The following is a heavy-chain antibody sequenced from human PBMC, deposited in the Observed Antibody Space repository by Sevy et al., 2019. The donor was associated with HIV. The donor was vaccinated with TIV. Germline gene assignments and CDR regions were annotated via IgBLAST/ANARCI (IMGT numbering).Heavy chain of an antibody. CDR3: ARHSSSSSCSHAFDI. CDR1: GGSFSGYY. CDR2: INHSGST. D-gene: IGHD2-2*01. Sequence: SETLSLTCAVYGGSFSGYYWSWIRQPPGKGLEWVGEINHSGSTNYNPSLKSRVTISVDTSNNQLSLKLSSVTAADTAVYYCARHSSSSSCSHAFDIWGQGTMVTVSS. V-gene: IGHV4-34*01. J-gene: IGHJ3*02.